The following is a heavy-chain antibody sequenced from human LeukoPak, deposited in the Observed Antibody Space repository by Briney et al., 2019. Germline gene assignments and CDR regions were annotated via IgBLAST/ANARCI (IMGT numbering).Heavy chain of an antibody. Sequence: ASVKVSCEASGYTFTGYYMHWVRQAPGQGVDWMGCINPNSGGTNYAQKFQGRVIMTRDTSISTAYMELSRLRSDDTAVYYCARAPFIDMDVWGQGTTVTVSS. CDR3: ARAPFIDMDV. J-gene: IGHJ6*02. CDR1: GYTFTGYY. CDR2: INPNSGGT. V-gene: IGHV1-2*02.